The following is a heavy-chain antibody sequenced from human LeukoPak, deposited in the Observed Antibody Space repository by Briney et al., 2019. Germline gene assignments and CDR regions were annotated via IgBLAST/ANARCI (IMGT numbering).Heavy chain of an antibody. CDR2: IYPGDSDT. J-gene: IGHJ3*02. CDR3: ARTYTGGDAFDI. Sequence: GESPKISCKGSGYTFTNYWIAWVGQIPGKGLEWMGIIYPGDSDTRYSPSFQGQVTISADKSISIAYLQWSSLKASDTAMYYCARTYTGGDAFDIWGQGTIVTVSS. V-gene: IGHV5-51*01. CDR1: GYTFTNYW. D-gene: IGHD2-8*02.